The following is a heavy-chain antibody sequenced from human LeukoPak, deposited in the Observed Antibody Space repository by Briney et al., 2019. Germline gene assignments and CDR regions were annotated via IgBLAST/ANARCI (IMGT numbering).Heavy chain of an antibody. J-gene: IGHJ4*02. CDR3: ASSSWYLSSYFDY. CDR1: GGTFSSYA. V-gene: IGHV1-46*01. Sequence: ASVKVSCKASGGTFSSYAISWVRQAPGQGLEWMGVINPSGGSTSYAQKFQGRVTMTRDTSTSTVYMELSSLRSEGTAVYYCASSSWYLSSYFDYWGQGTLVTVSS. CDR2: INPSGGST. D-gene: IGHD6-13*01.